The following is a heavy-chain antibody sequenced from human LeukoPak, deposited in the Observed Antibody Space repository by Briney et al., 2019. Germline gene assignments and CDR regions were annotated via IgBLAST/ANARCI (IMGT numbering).Heavy chain of an antibody. V-gene: IGHV3-23*01. CDR2: ISTTGGNT. J-gene: IGHJ4*02. CDR1: GFTFSTYA. CDR3: ARDAMGSSY. D-gene: IGHD3-16*01. Sequence: PGGSLRLSCAASGFTFSTYAMSWVRQAPGKGLEWVSAISTTGGNTYYADSVKGRFTISRDNSKNTQFLQMNSLRAEDTAVYYCARDAMGSSYWGQGTLVTVSS.